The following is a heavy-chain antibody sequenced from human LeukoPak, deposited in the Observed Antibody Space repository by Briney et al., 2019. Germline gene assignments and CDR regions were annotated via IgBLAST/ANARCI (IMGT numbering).Heavy chain of an antibody. CDR1: GFTFYSYA. CDR2: ISGSGGST. CDR3: ATDPYGSGSYYTREFDY. D-gene: IGHD3-10*01. J-gene: IGHJ4*02. Sequence: PGGSLRLSCVVSGFTFYSYAMSWVRQAPGKGLEWVSAISGSGGSTYYADSVKGRFTISRDNSKNTLYLQMNSLRAEDTAVYYCATDPYGSGSYYTREFDYWGQGTLVTVSS. V-gene: IGHV3-23*01.